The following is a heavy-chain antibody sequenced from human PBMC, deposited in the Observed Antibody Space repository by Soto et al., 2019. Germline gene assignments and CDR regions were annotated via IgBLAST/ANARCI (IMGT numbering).Heavy chain of an antibody. D-gene: IGHD6-13*01. CDR1: GINFNDYW. V-gene: IGHV3-7*03. J-gene: IGHJ4*02. CDR2: IKEDGSSK. CDR3: ASETWYIFDH. Sequence: EVQLVESGGDLVQPGGSLRLSCAASGINFNDYWMSWVRQAPGKGLEWVANIKEDGSSKYYVDSVKGRFTISRDNAKNSLYRQMNSLRAEDTALYYCASETWYIFDHWGQGPRVTVSS.